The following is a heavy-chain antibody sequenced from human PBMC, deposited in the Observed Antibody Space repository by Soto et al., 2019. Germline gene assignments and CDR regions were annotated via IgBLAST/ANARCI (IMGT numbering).Heavy chain of an antibody. CDR2: ISGSGGST. D-gene: IGHD3-22*01. Sequence: ETLSLTCTVSGGSVSSGSYYWSWVRQAPGKGLEWVSAISGSGGSTYYADSVKGRFTISRDNSKNTLYLQMNSLRAEDTAVYYCAKDLVVEVAGHFDYWGQGTLVTVSS. CDR3: AKDLVVEVAGHFDY. CDR1: GGSVSSGSYY. V-gene: IGHV3-23*01. J-gene: IGHJ4*02.